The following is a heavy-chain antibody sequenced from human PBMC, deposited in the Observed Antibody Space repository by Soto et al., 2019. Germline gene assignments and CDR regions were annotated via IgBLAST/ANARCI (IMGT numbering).Heavy chain of an antibody. CDR3: ARYVDTAMVDAFDI. CDR1: GFTFSSYA. CDR2: ISSNGGST. D-gene: IGHD5-18*01. J-gene: IGHJ3*02. V-gene: IGHV3-64*01. Sequence: GGSLRLSCAASGFTFSSYAMHWARQAPGKGLEYVSAISSNGGSTYYANSVKGRFTISRDNSKNTLYLQMGSLRAEDMAVYYCARYVDTAMVDAFDIWSQGTMVTVSS.